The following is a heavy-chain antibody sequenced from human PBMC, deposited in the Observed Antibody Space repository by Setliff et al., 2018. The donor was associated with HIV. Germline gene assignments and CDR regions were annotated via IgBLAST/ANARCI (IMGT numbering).Heavy chain of an antibody. CDR1: GYTFTDYY. CDR2: ISPNTGTT. D-gene: IGHD3-10*01. J-gene: IGHJ5*02. V-gene: IGHV1-2*02. CDR3: ARGGYYTSGTWFDP. Sequence: ASVKVSCKTSGYTFTDYYIHWVRQAPGQGLEWIGWISPNTGTTGNALKFQGRVTMTRDTSTSTVYMELRSLTSADTALYYCARGGYYTSGTWFDPWGQGTLVTVSS.